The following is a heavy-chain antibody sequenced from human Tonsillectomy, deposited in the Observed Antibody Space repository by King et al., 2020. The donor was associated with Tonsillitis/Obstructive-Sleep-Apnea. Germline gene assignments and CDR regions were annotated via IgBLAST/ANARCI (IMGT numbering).Heavy chain of an antibody. CDR3: TREFRFHCGGDCYRGWFDP. CDR2: VYYNGIT. D-gene: IGHD2-21*01. CDR1: GGSVSSSSYY. Sequence: VQLQESGPGLVMPSETLSLTCTVSGGSVSSSSYYWTWIRQPPGKGLEWIGYVYYNGITNYDPSLKSRVTLPVDTSENQFSLKLNSVTAADSAVYYCTREFRFHCGGDCYRGWFDPWGQGTLVTVSP. V-gene: IGHV4-61*01. J-gene: IGHJ5*02.